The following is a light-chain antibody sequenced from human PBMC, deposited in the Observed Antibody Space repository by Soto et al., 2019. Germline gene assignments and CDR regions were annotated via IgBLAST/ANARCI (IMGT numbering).Light chain of an antibody. Sequence: QSSLTQPASVSGSPGQSITISCTGTSSDVGSYNFVSWYQHHPGKAPKLMIYEGSKRPSGVSYRFSGSKSGNTAYLTISGLQAEDEADYYCCSYAGSSTLVFGGGTKLTVL. J-gene: IGLJ2*01. CDR1: SSDVGSYNF. CDR3: CSYAGSSTLV. V-gene: IGLV2-23*01. CDR2: EGS.